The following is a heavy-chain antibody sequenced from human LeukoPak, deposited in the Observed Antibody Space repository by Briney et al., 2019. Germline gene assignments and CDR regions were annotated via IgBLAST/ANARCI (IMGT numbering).Heavy chain of an antibody. V-gene: IGHV1-69*04. CDR2: IIPILGIA. J-gene: IGHJ4*02. CDR3: ARAHISGDYDSSGYPFDY. D-gene: IGHD3-22*01. CDR1: GGTFSSYA. Sequence: SVKVSCKASGGTFSSYAISWVRQAPGQGLEWMGRIIPILGIANYAQKFQGRVTVTADKSTSTAYMELSSLRSEDTAVYYCARAHISGDYDSSGYPFDYWGQRTLVTVSS.